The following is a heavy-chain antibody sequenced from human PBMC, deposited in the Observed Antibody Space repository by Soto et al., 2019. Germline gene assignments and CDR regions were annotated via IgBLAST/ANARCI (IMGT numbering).Heavy chain of an antibody. V-gene: IGHV1-69*01. CDR1: GGTFSSYA. J-gene: IGHJ6*02. Sequence: QVQLVQSGAEVKKPGSSVKVSCKASGGTFSSYAISWVRQAPGQGLEWMGGIIPIFGTANYAQKFQGRVTIPADESTSTAYMELSSLRSEDTAVYYCASGTATMVRGVIGPDYYYYGMDVWGQGTTVTVSS. D-gene: IGHD3-10*01. CDR3: ASGTATMVRGVIGPDYYYYGMDV. CDR2: IIPIFGTA.